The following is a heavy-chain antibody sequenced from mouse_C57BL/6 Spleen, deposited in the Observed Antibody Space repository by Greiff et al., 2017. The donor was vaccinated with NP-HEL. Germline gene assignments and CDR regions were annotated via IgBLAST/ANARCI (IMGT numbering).Heavy chain of an antibody. Sequence: EVQLQQSGPELVKPGASVKISCKASGYTFTDYYMNWVKQSHGKSLEWIGDINPNNGGTSYNQKFKGKATLTVDKSSSTAYMELRSLTSEDSAVYYCARSPLYYGSSYWYFDVWGTGTTVTVSS. CDR3: ARSPLYYGSSYWYFDV. V-gene: IGHV1-26*01. J-gene: IGHJ1*03. D-gene: IGHD1-1*01. CDR2: INPNNGGT. CDR1: GYTFTDYY.